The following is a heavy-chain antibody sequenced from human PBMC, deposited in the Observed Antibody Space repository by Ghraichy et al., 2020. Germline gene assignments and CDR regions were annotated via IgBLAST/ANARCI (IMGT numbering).Heavy chain of an antibody. V-gene: IGHV3-21*01. J-gene: IGHJ4*02. Sequence: GESLNISCAASGFTFSSYSMNWVRQAPGKGLEWVSSISSSSSYIYYADSVKGRFTISRDNAKNSLYLQMNSLRAEDTAVYYCARDTDYGGNSGDYWGQGTLVTVSS. CDR3: ARDTDYGGNSGDY. CDR2: ISSSSSYI. D-gene: IGHD4-23*01. CDR1: GFTFSSYS.